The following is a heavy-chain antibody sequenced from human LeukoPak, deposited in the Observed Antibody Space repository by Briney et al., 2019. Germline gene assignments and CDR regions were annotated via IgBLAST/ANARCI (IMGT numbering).Heavy chain of an antibody. Sequence: GGSLRLSCAASGYTFNNYWMHWVRQVPGKGLVWVSRISRDGSSTSYADSVKGRFTISRDNAKNTLSLQTNCLRAEDTAVYYCATETADYDEYYSDYWGQGTLVTVSS. CDR1: GYTFNNYW. D-gene: IGHD4-17*01. V-gene: IGHV3-74*01. CDR3: ATETADYDEYYSDY. J-gene: IGHJ4*02. CDR2: ISRDGSST.